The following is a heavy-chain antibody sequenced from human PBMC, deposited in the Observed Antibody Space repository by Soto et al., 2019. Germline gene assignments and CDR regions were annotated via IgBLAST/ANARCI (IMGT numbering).Heavy chain of an antibody. CDR2: IFSNDEK. CDR1: GFSLSNARLG. V-gene: IGHV2-26*01. D-gene: IGHD6-19*01. Sequence: QVTLKESGPVLVKPTEPLTLTCTVSGFSLSNARLGVSWIRQPPGKALEWLAHIFSNDEKSYSTSLKSRLPISKDTSKSQVVLTMTNMDPVDTATYYCARTKGVYSSGWYWADLPEVDYWGQGTLVTVSS. CDR3: ARTKGVYSSGWYWADLPEVDY. J-gene: IGHJ4*02.